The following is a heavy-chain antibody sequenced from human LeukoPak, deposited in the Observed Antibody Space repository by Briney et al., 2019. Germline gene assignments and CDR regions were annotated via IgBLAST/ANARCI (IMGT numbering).Heavy chain of an antibody. J-gene: IGHJ4*02. CDR3: ARAGPVPDPDIVVVVAATHFDY. CDR1: GYTFTGYY. CDR2: ISAYNGNT. Sequence: VASVKVSCKASGYTFTGYYMHWVRQAPGQGLEWMGWISAYNGNTNYAQKLQGRVTMTTDTSTSTAYMELRSLRSDDTAVYYCARAGPVPDPDIVVVVAATHFDYWGQGTLVTVSS. D-gene: IGHD2-15*01. V-gene: IGHV1-18*04.